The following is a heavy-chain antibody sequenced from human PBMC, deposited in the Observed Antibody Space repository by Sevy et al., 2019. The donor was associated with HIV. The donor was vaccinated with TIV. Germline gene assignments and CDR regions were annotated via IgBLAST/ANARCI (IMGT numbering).Heavy chain of an antibody. CDR2: IYYSGST. V-gene: IGHV4-61*01. Sequence: SETLSLTCTVSGGSVSSGSYYWSWIRQPPGKGLEWIGHIYYSGSTNYNPSLKSRVTISVDTSKNQFSLKLSAVTAADTAVYYCARDISSSSDNWFDPWGQGTLVTVSS. CDR1: GGSVSSGSYY. J-gene: IGHJ5*02. D-gene: IGHD6-6*01. CDR3: ARDISSSSDNWFDP.